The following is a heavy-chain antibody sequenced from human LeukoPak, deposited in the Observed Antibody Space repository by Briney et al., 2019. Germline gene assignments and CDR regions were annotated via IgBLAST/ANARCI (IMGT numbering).Heavy chain of an antibody. Sequence: ASVTVSFKASGYTFTGYYMHWVRQAPGQGLEWMGWINPNSGGTNYAQKFQGRVTMTRDTSISTAYMELSRLRSDDTAVYYCARSYHTSSSWYMHFQHWGQGTLVTVSS. CDR2: INPNSGGT. CDR1: GYTFTGYY. V-gene: IGHV1-2*02. J-gene: IGHJ1*01. D-gene: IGHD6-13*01. CDR3: ARSYHTSSSWYMHFQH.